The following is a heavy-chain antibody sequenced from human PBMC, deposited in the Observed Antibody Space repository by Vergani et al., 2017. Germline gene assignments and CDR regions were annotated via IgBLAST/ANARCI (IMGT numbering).Heavy chain of an antibody. J-gene: IGHJ6*03. CDR2: IDHTGRP. CDR1: GGSFTSYH. V-gene: IGHV4-34*01. D-gene: IGHD4-11*01. Sequence: QVQLQQWGGGLLKPSETLSLTCVLNGGSFTSYHWTWIRQSPGEGLEWVGDIDHTGRPDYNPSLKVRLTMSVDKSRNQFSLTLNSVTATDTAIYFCARVNTETNGHLYYYYYMDVWGQGTAVTVS. CDR3: ARVNTETNGHLYYYYYMDV.